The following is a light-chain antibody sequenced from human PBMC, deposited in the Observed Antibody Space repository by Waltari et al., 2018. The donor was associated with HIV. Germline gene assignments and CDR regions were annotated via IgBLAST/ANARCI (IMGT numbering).Light chain of an antibody. CDR3: AVWDDSLGGAV. Sequence: QSVVTQPPSASGTPGQRVTISCSGSGSNIGTYSVNWYQHFPGTAPKLLIYMNEQRPSVVPGRFSGSQAGTSASLAISGLQYDEEADYYCAVWDDSLGGAVFGGGTKLTVL. CDR1: GSNIGTYS. V-gene: IGLV1-47*01. J-gene: IGLJ2*01. CDR2: MNE.